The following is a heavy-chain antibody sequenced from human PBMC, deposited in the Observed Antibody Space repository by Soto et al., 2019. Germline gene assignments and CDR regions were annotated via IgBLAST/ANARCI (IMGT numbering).Heavy chain of an antibody. CDR1: GGSISSSY. V-gene: IGHV4-59*08. Sequence: SETRSLTCTVSGGSISSSYWGWIRQPPGKGLEWIGYIYYSGSSNYNPPLKSRVTISVDTSKNQFSLKLSSVTAADTAVYYCARQYCSGGSCYLLDYWGQGTLVTVS. D-gene: IGHD2-15*01. J-gene: IGHJ4*02. CDR3: ARQYCSGGSCYLLDY. CDR2: IYYSGSS.